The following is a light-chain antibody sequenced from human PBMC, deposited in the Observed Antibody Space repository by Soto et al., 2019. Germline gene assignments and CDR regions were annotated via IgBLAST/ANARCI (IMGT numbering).Light chain of an antibody. CDR1: SSDIGGYNA. J-gene: IGLJ1*01. CDR2: EVT. Sequence: QSVLTNPASLSGSPGQTITISCTGTSSDIGGYNAVSWYQHHPGKAPKLIIYEVTHRPSGVSDRFSASKSGNTASLTISGLRAEDEADYYCNSFRVSHLYVFGTGTKVTVL. V-gene: IGLV2-14*01. CDR3: NSFRVSHLYV.